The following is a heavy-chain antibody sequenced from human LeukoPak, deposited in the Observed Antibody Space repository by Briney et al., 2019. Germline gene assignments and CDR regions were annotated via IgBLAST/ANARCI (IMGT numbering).Heavy chain of an antibody. J-gene: IGHJ4*02. CDR1: GYTFTGYY. Sequence: ASVKVSCKASGYTFTGYYMHWVRQAPGQGLEWMGWINPNSGGTNYAQKFQGRVTMTRDTSISTAYMELSRLTSDDTAVYYCAREGVVVTAAYYLDYWGQGTLVTVSS. CDR2: INPNSGGT. D-gene: IGHD2-15*01. CDR3: AREGVVVTAAYYLDY. V-gene: IGHV1-2*02.